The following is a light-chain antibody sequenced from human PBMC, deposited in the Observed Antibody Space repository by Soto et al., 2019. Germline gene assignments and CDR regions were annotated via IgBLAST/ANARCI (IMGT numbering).Light chain of an antibody. CDR1: QGIRDA. Sequence: DIQMTQSPSSLSASVGDRVTITCRASQGIRDAFGWYQQKPGKVPKRLIYSASSLQNGVPSRFSGSGSETVFTLTISSLQPEDFATYFCLQHSDYPFTFGQGTRLEI. CDR2: SAS. J-gene: IGKJ2*01. CDR3: LQHSDYPFT. V-gene: IGKV1-17*01.